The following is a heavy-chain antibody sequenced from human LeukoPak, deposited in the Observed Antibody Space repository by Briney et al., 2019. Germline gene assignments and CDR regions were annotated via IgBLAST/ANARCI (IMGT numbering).Heavy chain of an antibody. CDR1: GGSLSAYS. D-gene: IGHD2-15*01. V-gene: IGHV4-39*01. CDR3: ARHIDLLTWFAP. CDR2: VYYSGST. Sequence: PSETLSLTCAVNGGSLSAYSRSWIRQPPGKGLEWIGSVYYSGSTYYNPSLKSRVTISVDTSKNQFSLKLSSVTATDTAVYYCARHIDLLTWFAPGGQGPRFTVSS. J-gene: IGHJ5*02.